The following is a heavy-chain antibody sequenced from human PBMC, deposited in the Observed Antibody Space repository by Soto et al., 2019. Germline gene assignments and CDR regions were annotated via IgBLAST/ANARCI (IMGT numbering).Heavy chain of an antibody. J-gene: IGHJ3*02. Sequence: SVKVSCKASGGTFSSYTISWVRQAPGQGLEWMGRIIPILGIANYAQKFQGRVTITADKSTSTAYMELSSLRSEDTAVYYCASLPYYYDILTGYWPDAFDIWGQGTMVTVSS. CDR1: GGTFSSYT. D-gene: IGHD3-9*01. CDR2: IIPILGIA. CDR3: ASLPYYYDILTGYWPDAFDI. V-gene: IGHV1-69*02.